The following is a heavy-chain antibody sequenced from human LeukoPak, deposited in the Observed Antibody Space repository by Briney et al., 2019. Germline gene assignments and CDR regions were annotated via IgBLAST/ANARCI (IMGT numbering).Heavy chain of an antibody. CDR1: GGSISSYY. Sequence: SETLSLTCTVSGGSISSYYWSWIRQPPGKGLEWIGYIYYSGSTNYNPSLKSRATISVDTSKNQFSLKLSSVTAADTAVYYCARLPGAPTYYYYGMDVWGQGTTVTVSS. J-gene: IGHJ6*02. CDR2: IYYSGST. D-gene: IGHD2-2*01. V-gene: IGHV4-59*01. CDR3: ARLPGAPTYYYYGMDV.